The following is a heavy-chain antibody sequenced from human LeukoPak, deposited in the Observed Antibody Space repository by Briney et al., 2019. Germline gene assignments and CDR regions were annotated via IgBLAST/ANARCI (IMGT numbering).Heavy chain of an antibody. CDR2: ISYDGSNK. V-gene: IGHV3-30*04. D-gene: IGHD3-16*01. Sequence: PGGSLRLSCAASGFTFSTYAMHWVRQGPGKGLEWVAVISYDGSNKYYADSVKGRFTISRDNSKNTLYLQMNSLRAEDTAVYYCAKDLWGLRGILYYFDYWGQGTLVTVSS. CDR3: AKDLWGLRGILYYFDY. CDR1: GFTFSTYA. J-gene: IGHJ4*02.